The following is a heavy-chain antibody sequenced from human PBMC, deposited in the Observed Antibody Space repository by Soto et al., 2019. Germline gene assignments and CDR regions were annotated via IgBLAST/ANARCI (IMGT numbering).Heavy chain of an antibody. CDR1: GDSVSSNSAA. J-gene: IGHJ6*02. CDR3: ARASGATKYYYYYGMDV. CDR2: TYYRSKWYN. D-gene: IGHD5-12*01. Sequence: SQTLSLTCAISGDSVSSNSAAWNWIRQSPSRGLEWLGRTYYRSKWYNDCAVSVKSRITINPDTSKNQFSLQLNSVTPEDTAVYYCARASGATKYYYYYGMDVWGQGTTVTVSS. V-gene: IGHV6-1*01.